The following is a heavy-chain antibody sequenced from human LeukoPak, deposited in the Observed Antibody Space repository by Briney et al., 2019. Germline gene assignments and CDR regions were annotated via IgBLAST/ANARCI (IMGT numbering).Heavy chain of an antibody. CDR1: GGTFTSLA. CDR3: ARWMDWYFDL. CDR2: IIPMFTTA. Sequence: SVKVSCKASGGTFTSLAINWVRQAPGQGLEWVGGIIPMFTTANYAPKFQGRVTITADKSTTTAYMELRSLKSADTAVYYCARWMDWYFDLWGRGSLVTVSS. V-gene: IGHV1-69*06. J-gene: IGHJ2*01. D-gene: IGHD2-2*03.